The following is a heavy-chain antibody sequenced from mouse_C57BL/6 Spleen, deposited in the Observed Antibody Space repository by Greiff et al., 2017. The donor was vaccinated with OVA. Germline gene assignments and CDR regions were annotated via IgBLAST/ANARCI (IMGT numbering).Heavy chain of an antibody. Sequence: QVQLQQSGAELVRPGTSVKVSCKASRYAFTNYLIEWVKQRPGQGLEWIGVINPGSGGTNYNEKFKGKATLTADKSSSTAYMQLSSLTSEDSAVYFCARKGGYYAMDYWGQGTSVTVSS. D-gene: IGHD1-1*02. V-gene: IGHV1-54*01. CDR1: RYAFTNYL. CDR3: ARKGGYYAMDY. CDR2: INPGSGGT. J-gene: IGHJ4*01.